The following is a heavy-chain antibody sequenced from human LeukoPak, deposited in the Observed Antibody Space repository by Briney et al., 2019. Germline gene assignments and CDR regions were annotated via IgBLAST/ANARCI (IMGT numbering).Heavy chain of an antibody. CDR2: ISSSSSYI. D-gene: IGHD3-10*01. CDR1: GFTFSSYS. CDR3: ARDPSVYYYGSGSYFDP. J-gene: IGHJ5*02. V-gene: IGHV3-21*01. Sequence: GGSLRLSCAASGFTFSSYSMNWVRQAPGKGLEWVSSISSSSSYIYYADSVKGRFTISRDNAKNSLYLQMNSLRAEDTAVYYCARDPSVYYYGSGSYFDPWGQGTLVTVSS.